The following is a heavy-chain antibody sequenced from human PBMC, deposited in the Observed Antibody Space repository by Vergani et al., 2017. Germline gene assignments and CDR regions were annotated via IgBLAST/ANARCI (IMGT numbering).Heavy chain of an antibody. D-gene: IGHD2-15*01. CDR2: MDYSGST. CDR3: SSIRGACRAAYCHSYDF. Sequence: QVQLQESGPGLVKPSETLSLTCTVSGDSVISTDYHWGWIRQPPGKGLEWIGSMDYSGSTSYNPSLESRISISFETPKNQFSLRLTSATAADTAVYYCSSIRGACRAAYCHSYDFWGPGTLVGVSS. CDR1: GDSVISTDYH. J-gene: IGHJ4*02. V-gene: IGHV4-39*01.